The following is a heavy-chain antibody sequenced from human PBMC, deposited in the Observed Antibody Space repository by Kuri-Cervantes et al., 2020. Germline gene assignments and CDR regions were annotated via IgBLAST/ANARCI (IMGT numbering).Heavy chain of an antibody. CDR3: ARGRPSGSSCWADY. D-gene: IGHD6-19*01. CDR2: IKQDGSEK. J-gene: IGHJ4*02. Sequence: GGSLRLSCAASGFTFNNYWMTWVRQAPGKGLEWVANIKQDGSEKYYVDSVKGRFTISRDNAKNSLYLQMSSLRDEDTAVYFCARGRPSGSSCWADYWGQGTLVTVSS. V-gene: IGHV3-7*01. CDR1: GFTFNNYW.